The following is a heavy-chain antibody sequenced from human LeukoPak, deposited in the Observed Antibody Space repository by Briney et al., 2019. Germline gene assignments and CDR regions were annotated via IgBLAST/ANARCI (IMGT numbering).Heavy chain of an antibody. D-gene: IGHD5-18*01. CDR1: GGSSSGYY. CDR2: INHSGST. CDR3: ARVYGYSYGLFDY. J-gene: IGHJ4*02. V-gene: IGHV4-34*01. Sequence: SETLSLTCAVYGGSSSGYYWSWIRQPPGKGLEWIGEINHSGSTNYNPSLKSRVTISVDTSKNQFSLKLSSVTAADTAVYYCARVYGYSYGLFDYWGQGTLVTVSS.